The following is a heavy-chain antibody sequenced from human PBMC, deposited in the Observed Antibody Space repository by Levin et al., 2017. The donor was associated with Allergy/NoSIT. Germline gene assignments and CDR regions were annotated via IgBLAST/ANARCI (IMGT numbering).Heavy chain of an antibody. V-gene: IGHV4-4*07. D-gene: IGHD6-13*01. CDR3: ARCAIAALGGYWFDP. J-gene: IGHJ5*02. Sequence: SETLSLTCTVSGGSISSYYWSWIRQPAGKGLEWIGRIYTSGSTNYNPSLKSRVTMSVDTSKNQFSLKLSSVTAADTDVYYCARCAIAALGGYWFDPWGQGTLVTVSS. CDR1: GGSISSYY. CDR2: IYTSGST.